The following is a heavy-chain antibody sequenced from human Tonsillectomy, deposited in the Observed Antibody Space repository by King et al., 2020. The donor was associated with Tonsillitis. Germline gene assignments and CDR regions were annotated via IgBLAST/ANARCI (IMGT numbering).Heavy chain of an antibody. CDR2: TRNKANKYTT. V-gene: IGHV3-72*01. J-gene: IGHJ6*02. Sequence: VQLVESGGGLVQPGGSLRLSCAASGFTVSDHYMDWVRQAPGKGLEWVGVTRNKANKYTTEYAASVKGRFIISRDDSKNSLYLQMNSLKIEDTAVYYCTRTYYHGSGSRWSMDVWGQGTTVTVSS. CDR1: GFTVSDHY. CDR3: TRTYYHGSGSRWSMDV. D-gene: IGHD3-10*01.